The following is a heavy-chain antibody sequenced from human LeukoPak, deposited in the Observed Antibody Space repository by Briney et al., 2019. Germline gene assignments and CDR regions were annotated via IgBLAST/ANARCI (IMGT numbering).Heavy chain of an antibody. V-gene: IGHV3-33*08. CDR2: IWYDGSNK. Sequence: GGSLRLSCAASGFTFSSYGMHWVRQAPGKGLEWVAVIWYDGSNKYYADSVKGRFTVSRDNSKNSLYLQMNSLRAEDTAVYYCARDDTTVTHDYWGKGTLVTVSS. CDR1: GFTFSSYG. CDR3: ARDDTTVTHDY. J-gene: IGHJ4*02. D-gene: IGHD4-17*01.